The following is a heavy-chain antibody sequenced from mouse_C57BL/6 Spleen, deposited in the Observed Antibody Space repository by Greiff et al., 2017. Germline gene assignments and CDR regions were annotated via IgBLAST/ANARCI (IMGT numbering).Heavy chain of an antibody. J-gene: IGHJ2*01. Sequence: QVQLQQSGAELVRPGTSVKVSCKASGYAFTHYLIEWIKQRPGPGLEWIGVINPGGGGTNYNEKFQGKAILTADKSSSTAYMQLSLLTSEDSAVYFCARDGNYDYWGQGTTLTVSS. CDR1: GYAFTHYL. V-gene: IGHV1-54*01. CDR2: INPGGGGT. CDR3: ARDGNYDY. D-gene: IGHD2-1*01.